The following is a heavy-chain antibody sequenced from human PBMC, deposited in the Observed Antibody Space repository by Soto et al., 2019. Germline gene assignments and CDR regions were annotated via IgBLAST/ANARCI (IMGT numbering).Heavy chain of an antibody. D-gene: IGHD6-6*01. CDR2: ISSSSSTI. CDR3: ARNLAARNYYYYGMDV. V-gene: IGHV3-48*02. Sequence: GGSLRLSCAASGFTFSSYSMNWVRQAPGKGLEWVSYISSSSSTIYYADSVKGRFTISRDNAKNSLYLQMNSLRDEDTAVYYCARNLAARNYYYYGMDVWGQGTTVTVSS. J-gene: IGHJ6*02. CDR1: GFTFSSYS.